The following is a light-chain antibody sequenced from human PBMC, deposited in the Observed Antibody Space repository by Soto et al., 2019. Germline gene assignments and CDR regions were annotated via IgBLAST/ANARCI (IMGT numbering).Light chain of an antibody. CDR1: QSVDID. J-gene: IGKJ1*01. Sequence: EIVLTQSPGTLSFSPGERVTLSCRASQSVDIDLAWYQQKPGQAPRLLIYGASTRATDMPGRFRGSGAGAEFTLTISSLQSEDSAVYYCQQYRGWPRTFGQGTKVDIK. CDR3: QQYRGWPRT. CDR2: GAS. V-gene: IGKV3D-15*01.